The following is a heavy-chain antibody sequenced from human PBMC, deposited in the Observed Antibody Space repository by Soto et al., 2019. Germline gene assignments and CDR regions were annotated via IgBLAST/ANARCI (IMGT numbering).Heavy chain of an antibody. CDR2: ISYDGSNK. D-gene: IGHD7-27*01. CDR1: GFTFSSYG. Sequence: QVQLVESGGGVVQPGRSLRLSCAASGFTFSSYGMHWVRQAPGKGLEWVAVISYDGSNKYYADSVKGRFTISRDNSKNTLYLQMNSLRAEDTAVYYCAKEPRRNWGAYYCDYWGQGTLVTVSS. CDR3: AKEPRRNWGAYYCDY. J-gene: IGHJ4*02. V-gene: IGHV3-30*18.